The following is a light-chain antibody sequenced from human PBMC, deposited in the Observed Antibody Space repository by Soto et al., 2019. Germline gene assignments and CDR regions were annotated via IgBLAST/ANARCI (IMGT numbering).Light chain of an antibody. CDR1: SSNIGAGYD. J-gene: IGLJ2*01. Sequence: QSVLTQPTSVSGAPGQRVTISCTGSSSNIGAGYDVHWYQQLPGTAPKLLIYGNSNRPSGVPDRFSGSKSGTSASLAITGLQAEYESDYYCQSYDSSLSGKVFGGGTKLTVL. CDR2: GNS. CDR3: QSYDSSLSGKV. V-gene: IGLV1-40*01.